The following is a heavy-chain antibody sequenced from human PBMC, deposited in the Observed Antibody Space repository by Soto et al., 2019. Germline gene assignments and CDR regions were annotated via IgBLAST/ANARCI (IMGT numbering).Heavy chain of an antibody. CDR1: GFTFSSYG. J-gene: IGHJ6*02. CDR2: ISYDGSNK. D-gene: IGHD3-9*01. V-gene: IGHV3-30*18. Sequence: GGSLRLSCAASGFTFSSYGMHWVRQAPGKGLEWVAVISYDGSNKYYADNVKGRFTISRDNSKNTLYLQMNSLRAEDTAVYYCAKDNVPVMVIIIGTYYYYGMDVWGQGTTVTVSS. CDR3: AKDNVPVMVIIIGTYYYYGMDV.